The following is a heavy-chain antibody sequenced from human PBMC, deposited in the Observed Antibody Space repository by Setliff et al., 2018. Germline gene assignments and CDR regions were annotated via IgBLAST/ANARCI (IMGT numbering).Heavy chain of an antibody. CDR3: ARASRFGTTVWKGDYYMDV. CDR2: INTNTGNP. D-gene: IGHD4-4*01. J-gene: IGHJ6*03. V-gene: IGHV7-4-1*02. Sequence: ASVKVSCKASGYTFSSYAMGWMRQAPGRRLEWMGWINTNTGNPSYAQDFTGRLVFSLDTSVSTAYLQISSLKAEDSAVYYCARASRFGTTVWKGDYYMDVWGKGTTVTVS. CDR1: GYTFSSYA.